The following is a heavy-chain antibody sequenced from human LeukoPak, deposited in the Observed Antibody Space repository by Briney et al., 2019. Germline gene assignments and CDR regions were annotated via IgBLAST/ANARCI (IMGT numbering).Heavy chain of an antibody. Sequence: GSLRLSCAASGFTFSSYCMHWVRQAPGKGLEWVAVIWYDGSNKYYADSVKGRFTISRDNSKNTLYLQMNSLRAEDTAVYYCARDPSSTGWFDPWGQGTLVTVSS. CDR1: GFTFSSYC. CDR2: IWYDGSNK. V-gene: IGHV3-33*01. J-gene: IGHJ5*02. D-gene: IGHD4-17*01. CDR3: ARDPSSTGWFDP.